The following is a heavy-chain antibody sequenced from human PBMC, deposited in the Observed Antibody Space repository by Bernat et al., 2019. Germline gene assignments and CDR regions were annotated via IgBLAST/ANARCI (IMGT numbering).Heavy chain of an antibody. CDR1: GFTFSSYG. CDR2: IWYDGSNK. CDR3: ARGDYYDSSGYYYSGAPDY. D-gene: IGHD3-22*01. Sequence: QVQLVESGGGVVQPGRSLRLSCAASGFTFSSYGMHWVRQAPGKGLEWVAVIWYDGSNKYYADSVKGRFTISRDNSKNTLYLQMNSLRAEDTAVYYCARGDYYDSSGYYYSGAPDYWGQGTLVTVSS. V-gene: IGHV3-33*01. J-gene: IGHJ4*02.